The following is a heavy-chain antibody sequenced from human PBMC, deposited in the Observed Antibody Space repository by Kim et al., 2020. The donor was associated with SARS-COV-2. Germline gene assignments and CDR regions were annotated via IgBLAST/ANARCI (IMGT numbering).Heavy chain of an antibody. V-gene: IGHV1-18*01. J-gene: IGHJ4*02. D-gene: IGHD3-22*01. Sequence: ASVKVSCKASGYTFTSYGISRVRQAPGQGLEWMGWISAYNGNTNYAQKLQGRVTMTTDTSTSTAYMELRSLRSDDTAVYYCARVWAQPRTHYYDSSGYYYYLPDYWGQGTLVTVSS. CDR2: ISAYNGNT. CDR3: ARVWAQPRTHYYDSSGYYYYLPDY. CDR1: GYTFTSYG.